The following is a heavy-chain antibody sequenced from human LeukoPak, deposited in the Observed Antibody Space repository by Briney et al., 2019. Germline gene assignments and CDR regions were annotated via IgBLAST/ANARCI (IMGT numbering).Heavy chain of an antibody. CDR1: GFTFSNYA. J-gene: IGHJ4*02. CDR3: AKDHWNYDYFDY. V-gene: IGHV3-23*01. D-gene: IGHD1-7*01. Sequence: PGGSLGLSCAASGFTFSNYAMSWVRQAPGRGLEWVSTVSGRGGDIYYADSVKGRFTVSRDNSKNTLYLQMNSLRAEDTAVYYCAKDHWNYDYFDYWGQGTLVTVSS. CDR2: VSGRGGDI.